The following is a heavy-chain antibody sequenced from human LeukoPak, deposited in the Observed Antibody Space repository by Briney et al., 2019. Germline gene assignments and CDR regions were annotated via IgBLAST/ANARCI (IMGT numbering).Heavy chain of an antibody. CDR2: IYYSGSN. J-gene: IGHJ5*02. CDR1: GGSISSYY. Sequence: SETLPLTCTVSGGSISSYYWSWIRQPPGKGREGSGYIYYSGSNNYNPSLKSLVTISVDTSKNQFSLKLSSVTAADTAVYYCARDLGGYSSGCYTGNWFDLWGQGTLVTVSS. V-gene: IGHV4-59*01. D-gene: IGHD6-19*01. CDR3: ARDLGGYSSGCYTGNWFDL.